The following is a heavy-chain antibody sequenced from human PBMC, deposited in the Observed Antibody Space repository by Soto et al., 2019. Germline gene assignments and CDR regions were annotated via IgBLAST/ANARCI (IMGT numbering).Heavy chain of an antibody. CDR3: ARLDSSGYYDGYYFDY. CDR2: IYYSGST. CDR1: CGSISSGGYY. V-gene: IGHV4-31*03. Sequence: QVQLQESGPGLVKPSQTLSLTCTVSCGSISSGGYYWSWIRQHPGKGLEWIGYIYYSGSTYYNPSLKSRVTISVDTSKNQFSLKLSSVTAADTDVNYGARLDSSGYYDGYYFDYGGQGTLVTVSS. D-gene: IGHD3-22*01. J-gene: IGHJ4*02.